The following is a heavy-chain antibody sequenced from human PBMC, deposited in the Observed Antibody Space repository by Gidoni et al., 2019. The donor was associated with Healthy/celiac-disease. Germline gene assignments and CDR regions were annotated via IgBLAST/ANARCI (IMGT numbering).Heavy chain of an antibody. CDR2: IYYSGST. D-gene: IGHD1-26*01. Sequence: QVQLQESGPGLVKPSQTLSLTCTVPVASISSYYWRWIRQPPGKGLEWIGYIYYSGSTNYNPSLKSRVTISVDTSKNQFSLKLSSVTAADTAVYYCARYSGSYEPFDYWGQGTLVTVSS. CDR1: VASISSYY. J-gene: IGHJ4*02. V-gene: IGHV4-59*01. CDR3: ARYSGSYEPFDY.